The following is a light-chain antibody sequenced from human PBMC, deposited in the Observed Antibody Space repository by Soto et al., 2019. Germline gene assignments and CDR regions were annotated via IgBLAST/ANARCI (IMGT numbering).Light chain of an antibody. CDR1: QSVSRN. Sequence: EVVLTQSPATLYLSPGERATLSCRASQSVSRNLAWYQQKPGQAPRLLIYRASTRATGIPARFSGSGSGTEFTLTISGLQSEDFAIYYCQQYNKWPLITFGQGTRLEI. V-gene: IGKV3D-15*01. CDR3: QQYNKWPLIT. J-gene: IGKJ5*01. CDR2: RAS.